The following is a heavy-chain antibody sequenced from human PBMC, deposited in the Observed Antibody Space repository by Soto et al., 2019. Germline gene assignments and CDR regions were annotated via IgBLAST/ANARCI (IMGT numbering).Heavy chain of an antibody. J-gene: IGHJ4*02. CDR2: ISGSGGST. D-gene: IGHD4-17*01. Sequence: EVQLLESGGGLVQPGGSLRLSCAASGFTFSSYAMSWVRQAPGKGLEWVSAISGSGGSTYYADSVKGRFTISRDNSKNTLYLQMNRLRAEDTAVYYYAKGRGYGYYLPDWGQGTLVTVSS. CDR3: AKGRGYGYYLPD. V-gene: IGHV3-23*01. CDR1: GFTFSSYA.